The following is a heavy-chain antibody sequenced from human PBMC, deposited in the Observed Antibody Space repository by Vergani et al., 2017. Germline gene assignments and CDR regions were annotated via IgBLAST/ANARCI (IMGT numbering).Heavy chain of an antibody. J-gene: IGHJ4*02. CDR1: GGSISSSSYY. Sequence: QLQLQESGPGLVKPSETLSLTCTVSGGSISSSSYYWGWLRQPPGKGLEWIGDISYSGSTYYNPSLQSRVTISVDTSKNQFSLKLSSVTAADTAVYYCARDPGEYDYGDSYFDYWGQGTLVTVSS. D-gene: IGHD4-17*01. CDR2: ISYSGST. V-gene: IGHV4-39*07. CDR3: ARDPGEYDYGDSYFDY.